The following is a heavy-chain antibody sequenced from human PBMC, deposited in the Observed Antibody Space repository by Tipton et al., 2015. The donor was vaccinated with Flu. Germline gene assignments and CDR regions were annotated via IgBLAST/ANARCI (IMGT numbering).Heavy chain of an antibody. D-gene: IGHD3-10*01. Sequence: LRLSRSVSGDSMSSYYWTWVRQPAGKGLECLGRIYSSGNTYYSPSFKSRLTMSIDTSKKQFSLNLSSVTAADTAVYYCARGSGSGTYVIFDSWGQGTLVTVSS. CDR3: ARGSGSGTYVIFDS. CDR1: GDSMSSYY. V-gene: IGHV4-4*07. J-gene: IGHJ4*02. CDR2: IYSSGNT.